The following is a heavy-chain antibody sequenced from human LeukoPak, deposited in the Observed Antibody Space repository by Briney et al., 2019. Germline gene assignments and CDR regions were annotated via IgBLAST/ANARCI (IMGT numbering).Heavy chain of an antibody. CDR3: ARRNHYDSKDIDY. D-gene: IGHD3-22*01. CDR2: ISFDGSNK. Sequence: GGSLRLSCAASGFTFSSYAMPWVRQAPGKGLEWVAVISFDGSNKYYADSVKARFTISRGNSKNTLYLQMNSLRAEDTAVYYCARRNHYDSKDIDYWGRGTLVTVSS. V-gene: IGHV3-30*04. CDR1: GFTFSSYA. J-gene: IGHJ4*02.